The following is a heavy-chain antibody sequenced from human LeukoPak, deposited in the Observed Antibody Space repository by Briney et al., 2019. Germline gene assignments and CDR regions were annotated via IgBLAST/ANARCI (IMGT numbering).Heavy chain of an antibody. J-gene: IGHJ4*02. V-gene: IGHV3-48*03. CDR3: AKEMGSSGYYPRDIDY. CDR2: ISSSGSTI. Sequence: GGSLRLSCAASGFTFSSYEMNWVRQAPGKGLEWVSYISSSGSTIYYADSVKGRFTISRDNAKNSLYLQMNSLRAEDTAVYYCAKEMGSSGYYPRDIDYWGQGTLVTVSS. CDR1: GFTFSSYE. D-gene: IGHD3-22*01.